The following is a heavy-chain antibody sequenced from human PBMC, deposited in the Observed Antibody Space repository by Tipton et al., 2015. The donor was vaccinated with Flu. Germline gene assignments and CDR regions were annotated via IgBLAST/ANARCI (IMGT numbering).Heavy chain of an antibody. V-gene: IGHV4-38-2*01. J-gene: IGHJ5*01. D-gene: IGHD4-11*01. CDR2: VARTGDA. CDR1: GDSISSDYY. Sequence: TLSLTCAVSGDSISSDYYWAWIRQFPGKGLEWIGTVARTGDAIYNPSPKSRVTLPVDTPKNRFSLKVKSVTATDMAVCYCARRDYSNYVSDPKSWFDSWGQGTLVAVSS. CDR3: ARRDYSNYVSDPKSWFDS.